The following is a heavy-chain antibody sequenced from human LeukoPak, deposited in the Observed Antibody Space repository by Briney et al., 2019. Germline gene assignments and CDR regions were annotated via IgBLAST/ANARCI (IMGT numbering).Heavy chain of an antibody. CDR1: GYIFTHNW. J-gene: IGHJ4*02. CDR3: ARQTRDGSGSRGYFFDF. D-gene: IGHD3-10*01. Sequence: GESLKISCKGSGYIFTHNWLGWGRQMPGKGQEWRGISYPGDSDTSYSPSFEGQVTISVDKYSSTAYLQWRSLKASDTAMYYCARQTRDGSGSRGYFFDFWGQGTLVTVSS. V-gene: IGHV5-51*01. CDR2: SYPGDSDT.